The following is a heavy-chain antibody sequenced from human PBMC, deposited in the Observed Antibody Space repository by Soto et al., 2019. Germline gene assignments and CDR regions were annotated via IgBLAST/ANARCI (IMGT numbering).Heavy chain of an antibody. CDR3: ASQMGAPGYYASSGFYHDSDY. V-gene: IGHV5-10-1*01. D-gene: IGHD3-22*01. CDR1: GYRFTSYW. J-gene: IGHJ4*02. Sequence: EAQLGQSGAEVKKPGESLTISCKASGYRFTSYWITWVRQMPGKGLEWMGAIDPADSTSRYSPSLEGHITFSADKSISTVYLQWSSLKASDTAIYYCASQMGAPGYYASSGFYHDSDYWGQGTLVIVSS. CDR2: IDPADSTS.